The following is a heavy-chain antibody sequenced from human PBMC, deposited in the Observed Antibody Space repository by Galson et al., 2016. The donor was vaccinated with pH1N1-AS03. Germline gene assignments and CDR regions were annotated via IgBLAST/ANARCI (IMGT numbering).Heavy chain of an antibody. D-gene: IGHD3-3*01. CDR2: IYRGGDT. J-gene: IGHJ6*02. Sequence: SLRLSCAASGFTVSSKYMNWVRQAPGQALEWISVIYRGGDTFYADSVMRRFTISRDNFKNTPSLQMNSLRVDDTAPYYCVQDMGGVANSDYGMDVWGQGTTVSVSS. V-gene: IGHV3-53*01. CDR3: VQDMGGVANSDYGMDV. CDR1: GFTVSSKY.